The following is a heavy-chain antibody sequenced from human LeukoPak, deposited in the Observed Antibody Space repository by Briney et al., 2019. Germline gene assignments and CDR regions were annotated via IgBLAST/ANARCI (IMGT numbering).Heavy chain of an antibody. V-gene: IGHV4-30-4*07. CDR2: IYYSGST. CDR1: GGSISSGGYS. J-gene: IGHJ4*02. CDR3: AREQSSGCFYGY. D-gene: IGHD6-19*01. Sequence: PSETLSLTCAVSGGSISSGGYSWSWIRQPPGKGLEWIGYIYYSGSTYYNPSLKSRVTISVDTSKNQFSLKLSSVTAADTAVYYCAREQSSGCFYGYWGQGTLVTVSS.